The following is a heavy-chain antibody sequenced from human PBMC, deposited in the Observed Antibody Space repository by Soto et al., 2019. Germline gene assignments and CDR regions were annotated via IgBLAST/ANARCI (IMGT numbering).Heavy chain of an antibody. CDR1: GFTFSSYG. Sequence: QVQLVESGGGVVQHGRSLRLSCAASGFTFSSYGMHWVRQAPGKGLEGVAVIWYDGSNKYYADSVKGRFTISRDNSKNTLYLQMNSLRAEDTAVYYCARGGRDRGVTDYWGQGTLVTVSS. J-gene: IGHJ4*02. CDR3: ARGGRDRGVTDY. CDR2: IWYDGSNK. V-gene: IGHV3-33*01. D-gene: IGHD3-10*01.